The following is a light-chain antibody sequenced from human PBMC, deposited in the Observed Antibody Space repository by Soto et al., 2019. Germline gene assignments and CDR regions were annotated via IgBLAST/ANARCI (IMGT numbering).Light chain of an antibody. J-gene: IGLJ3*02. CDR1: SSDVGGYNY. CDR3: ASYTKSGTRV. Sequence: QSALTQPASVSGSPGQSITISCAGSSSDVGGYNYVSWYQQFPGKVPKLMIYGVTDRPSGVSNRFSGSKSGNTASLTISGLQAEDEADYYCASYTKSGTRVFGGGTKVTVL. CDR2: GVT. V-gene: IGLV2-14*01.